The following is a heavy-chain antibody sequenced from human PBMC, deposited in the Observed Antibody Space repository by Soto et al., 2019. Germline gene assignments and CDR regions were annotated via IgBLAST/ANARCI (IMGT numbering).Heavy chain of an antibody. V-gene: IGHV1-2*06. Sequence: QVQLVQSGAEVKKPGASVKVSCKASGYTVIGYYIPWVRQAPGQGLEWMGRINPNSGEVTYGETFQGRVTMTRDTSNNTAYMEVSRLRSYDTAVYYCARDSRPLWSFHYWVQGTLVTVSS. CDR2: INPNSGEV. CDR1: GYTVIGYY. D-gene: IGHD6-6*01. CDR3: ARDSRPLWSFHY. J-gene: IGHJ4*02.